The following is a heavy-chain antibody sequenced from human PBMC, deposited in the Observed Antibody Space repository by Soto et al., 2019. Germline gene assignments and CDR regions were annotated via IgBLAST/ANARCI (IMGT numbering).Heavy chain of an antibody. V-gene: IGHV1-18*01. CDR1: GYIFVNYG. Sequence: QVQLVQSGDEVKKHGASVKVSCKASGYIFVNYGIAWVRQAPGXXXXWMGWISPYTGNTHSATKVQGRLTMTTDTSTSTAYMDLGXXTSDXXXVYYCVMVDNYVTPTPQDVWGEGTTVTFSS. CDR3: VMVDNYVTPTPQDV. CDR2: ISPYTGNT. J-gene: IGHJ6*04. D-gene: IGHD3-16*01.